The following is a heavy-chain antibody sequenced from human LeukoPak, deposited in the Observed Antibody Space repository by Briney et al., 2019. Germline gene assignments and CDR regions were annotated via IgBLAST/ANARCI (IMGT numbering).Heavy chain of an antibody. D-gene: IGHD3-10*01. Sequence: SETLSLTCAVSGYSISSGYYWGWIRQPPGKGLEWIGGIYHSGSTYYNPSLKSRVTISVDTSKNQFSLKLSSVTAADTAVYYCARRGITMVRGVILPYFDYWGQGTLVTVSS. CDR2: IYHSGST. CDR1: GYSISSGYY. CDR3: ARRGITMVRGVILPYFDY. J-gene: IGHJ4*02. V-gene: IGHV4-38-2*01.